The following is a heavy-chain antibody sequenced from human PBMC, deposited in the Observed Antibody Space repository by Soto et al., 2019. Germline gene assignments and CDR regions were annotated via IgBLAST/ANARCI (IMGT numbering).Heavy chain of an antibody. CDR3: ARADTAINY. CDR1: GDPLSLGGYY. D-gene: IGHD5-18*01. J-gene: IGHJ4*02. CDR2: IYYSGST. Sequence: SETLSLTCTVSGDPLSLGGYYWTWIRQHPGKGLEWIGYIYYSGSTYYNPSLKSRVTISVDTSKNQFSLKLSSVTAADTAVYYCARADTAINYWGQGTLVTVSS. V-gene: IGHV4-31*03.